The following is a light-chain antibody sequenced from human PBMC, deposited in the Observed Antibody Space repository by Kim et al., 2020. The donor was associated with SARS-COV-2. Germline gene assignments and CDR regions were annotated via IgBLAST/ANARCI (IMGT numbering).Light chain of an antibody. V-gene: IGLV5-45*02. CDR3: TVWNGSTWV. CDR2: YKSDSDK. CDR1: SVINVVPFN. J-gene: IGLJ2*01. Sequence: LPCTLPSVINVVPFNLYWYQQKPGSPPRYLVRYKSDSDKEQGSGVPSRFSGSKDASANAGILFISGLQSYDEADYYCTVWNGSTWVFGGGTQLTVL.